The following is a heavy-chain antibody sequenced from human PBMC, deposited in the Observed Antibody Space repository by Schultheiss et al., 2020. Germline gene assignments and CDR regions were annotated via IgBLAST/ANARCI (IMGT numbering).Heavy chain of an antibody. J-gene: IGHJ4*02. CDR1: GFTFSSYW. CDR3: ARARTVSFDY. CDR2: ISYDGSNE. D-gene: IGHD4-17*01. Sequence: GGSLRLSCAASGFTFSSYWMSWVRQAPGKGLEWVTFISYDGSNEYYADSVKGRFTISGDNSKNTLYLQMNSLRAEDTAVYYCARARTVSFDYWGQGTLVNVSS. V-gene: IGHV3-30*03.